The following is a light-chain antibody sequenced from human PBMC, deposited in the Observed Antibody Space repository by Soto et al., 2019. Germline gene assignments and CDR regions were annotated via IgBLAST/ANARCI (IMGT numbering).Light chain of an antibody. V-gene: IGKV1-33*01. CDR1: QDITNY. CDR2: DAA. J-gene: IGKJ4*01. Sequence: DIQLTQSPPSLSASVGDAVTITCQASQDITNYLNWYQQKSGKSPKLLIFDAANLVRGVPSRFSGSGSGTHFTFTISSLQPEDVATYYCQQYENRPLTFGGGTKVE. CDR3: QQYENRPLT.